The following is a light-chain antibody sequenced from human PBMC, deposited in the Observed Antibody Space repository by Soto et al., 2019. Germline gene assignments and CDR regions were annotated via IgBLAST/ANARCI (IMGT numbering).Light chain of an antibody. CDR1: QSVSSSY. CDR2: AAS. CDR3: QQYGNSLYT. V-gene: IGKV3-20*01. J-gene: IGKJ2*01. Sequence: EIVLTQSPGTLSLYPGEGATLSCRASQSVSSSYLAWYQQKPGQTPRLLIYAASSRATGIPDRFSGSGSGTDFTLTISRLEPEDFAVYYCQQYGNSLYTFGQGTKLEIK.